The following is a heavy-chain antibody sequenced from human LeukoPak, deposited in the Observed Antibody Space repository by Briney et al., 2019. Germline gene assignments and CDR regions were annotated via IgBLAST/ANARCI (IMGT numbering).Heavy chain of an antibody. CDR1: GGSISSISSNNYH. D-gene: IGHD6-13*01. CDR2: IYYSGST. CDR3: ARQGAAASGRTHDY. V-gene: IGHV4-39*01. J-gene: IGHJ4*02. Sequence: SETLSLTCIVSGGSISSISSNNYHWGWIRQPPGKGLEWIGSIYYSGSTYYNPSLKSRVTISVDTSKNQFSLKLSSVTAADTAVYYCARQGAAASGRTHDYWGQGTLVTVSS.